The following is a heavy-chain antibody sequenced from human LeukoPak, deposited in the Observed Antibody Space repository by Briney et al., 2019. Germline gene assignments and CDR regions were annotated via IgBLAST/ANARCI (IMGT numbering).Heavy chain of an antibody. CDR1: GFTFSSYS. J-gene: IGHJ4*02. D-gene: IGHD3-3*01. CDR2: ISSSSTYI. V-gene: IGHV3-21*01. CDR3: ARDYDFWSGYPNSLHPFDY. Sequence: GGSLRLSCVASGFTFSSYSMTWVRQAPGKGLEWVSSISSSSTYIYYADSVKGRFTISRDNARNSLYLQMNSLRAEDTAVYYCARDYDFWSGYPNSLHPFDYWGQGTLVTVSS.